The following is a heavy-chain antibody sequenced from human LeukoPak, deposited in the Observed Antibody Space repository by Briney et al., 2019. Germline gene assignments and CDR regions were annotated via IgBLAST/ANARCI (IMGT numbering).Heavy chain of an antibody. V-gene: IGHV1-18*01. CDR3: ARGGGSPMVSSNWFDP. J-gene: IGHJ5*02. D-gene: IGHD3-10*01. CDR2: ISAYNGNT. Sequence: HGLECMGWISAYNGNTNSTQKLQGRVTVTTHTSTSTAYLDLRSLRSDETAVYYCARGGGSPMVSSNWFDPWGQGTLVTVSS.